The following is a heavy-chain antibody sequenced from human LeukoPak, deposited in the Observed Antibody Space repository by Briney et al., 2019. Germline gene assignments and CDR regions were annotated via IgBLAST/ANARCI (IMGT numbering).Heavy chain of an antibody. D-gene: IGHD6-19*01. J-gene: IGHJ4*02. CDR2: INHSGST. V-gene: IGHV4-34*01. CDR3: ARKASGWYRGVR. CDR1: GGSFSGYY. Sequence: PSETLSLTCAVYGGSFSGYYWSWIRQPPGKGLEWIGEINHSGSTNYNPSLKSRVTISVDTSKNQFSLKLSSVTAADTAVYYCARKASGWYRGVRWGQGTLVTVSS.